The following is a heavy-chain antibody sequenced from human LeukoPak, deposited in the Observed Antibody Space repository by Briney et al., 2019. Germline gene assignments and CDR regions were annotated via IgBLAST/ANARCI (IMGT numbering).Heavy chain of an antibody. D-gene: IGHD3-22*01. J-gene: IGHJ4*02. V-gene: IGHV3-23*01. Sequence: GGSLRLSCAASGFTFTTYAMSWVRQAPGKGLAWVSTISGSGGSTYYADSVKGRFTISRDNSKNSLYLQMNSLRADDTAVYYCAKGLEWLLPSEPLYFDSWGQGTLVTVSS. CDR1: GFTFTTYA. CDR3: AKGLEWLLPSEPLYFDS. CDR2: ISGSGGST.